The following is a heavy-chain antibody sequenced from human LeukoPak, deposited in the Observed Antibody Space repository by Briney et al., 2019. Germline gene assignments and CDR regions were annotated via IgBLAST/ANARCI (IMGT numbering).Heavy chain of an antibody. CDR3: ARGAYNYDFWSGYYS. CDR1: GGSISSYY. J-gene: IGHJ4*02. CDR2: IYYSGST. D-gene: IGHD3-3*01. V-gene: IGHV4-59*01. Sequence: PSETLSLTCTVSGGSISSYYWSWIRQPPGKGLEWIGYIYYSGSTNYNPSLKSRVTISVDTSKNQFSLKLSSVTAADTAVYYCARGAYNYDFWSGYYSWGQGTLVTVFS.